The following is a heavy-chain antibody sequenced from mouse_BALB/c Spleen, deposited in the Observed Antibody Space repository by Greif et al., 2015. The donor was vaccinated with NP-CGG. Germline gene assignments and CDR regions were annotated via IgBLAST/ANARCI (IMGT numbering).Heavy chain of an antibody. J-gene: IGHJ2*01. CDR3: AAGGWGENFDY. Sequence: VQLQESGAELVKPGASVKLSCKASGYTFTSYWMHWVKQRPGQGLEWIGEIDPSDSYTNYNQKFKGKATLTVDKSSSTAYMQLSSLTSEDSAVYYCAAGGWGENFDYWGQGTTLTVSS. CDR2: IDPSDSYT. V-gene: IGHV1-69*02. CDR1: GYTFTSYW. D-gene: IGHD2-3*01.